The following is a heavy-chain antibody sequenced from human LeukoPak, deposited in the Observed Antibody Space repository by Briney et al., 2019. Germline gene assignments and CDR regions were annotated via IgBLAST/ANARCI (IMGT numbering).Heavy chain of an antibody. CDR1: GFTFSSYS. J-gene: IGHJ4*02. CDR3: ARAVKMYSSGWYWVDY. CDR2: ISSSSSYI. V-gene: IGHV3-21*01. Sequence: GGSLRLSCAASGFTFSSYSMNWVRQAPGKGLEWVSSISSSSSYIYYADSVKGRFTISRDNAKNSVYLQMNSLRAEDTAVYYCARAVKMYSSGWYWVDYWGQGTLVTVSS. D-gene: IGHD6-19*01.